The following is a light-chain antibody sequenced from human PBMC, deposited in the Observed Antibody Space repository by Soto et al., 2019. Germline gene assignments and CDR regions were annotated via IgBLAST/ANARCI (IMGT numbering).Light chain of an antibody. CDR2: GAS. CDR1: QSINTN. J-gene: IGKJ1*01. V-gene: IGKV3-15*01. CDR3: QQYHHWLWT. Sequence: EIVMTQSPATLSVSPGERATLSCRASQSINTNLAWYQQKPGQAPRLLIYGASTRATGFPARFSGSGSGTEFTLTISSLQSEDSAVYYCQQYHHWLWTFGQGTKVEIK.